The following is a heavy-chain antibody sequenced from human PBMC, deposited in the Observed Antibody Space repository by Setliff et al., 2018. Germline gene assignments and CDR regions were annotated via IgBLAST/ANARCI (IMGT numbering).Heavy chain of an antibody. D-gene: IGHD3-22*01. CDR3: ARLALTGYDSSGYYYALEYYYYMDV. J-gene: IGHJ6*03. CDR2: ISYDEINK. V-gene: IGHV3-30*01. CDR1: GFIFSSYA. Sequence: GSLRLSCAASGFIFSSYAMHWVRQAPGKGLEWVAVISYDEINKYNADSVKGRFTISRDNSKNTLYLQMNSLRAEDTAVYYCARLALTGYDSSGYYYALEYYYYMDVWGKGTTVTVSS.